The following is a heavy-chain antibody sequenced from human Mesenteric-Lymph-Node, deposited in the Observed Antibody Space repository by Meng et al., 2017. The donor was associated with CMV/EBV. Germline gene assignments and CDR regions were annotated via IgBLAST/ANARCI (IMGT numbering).Heavy chain of an antibody. J-gene: IGHJ2*01. CDR2: ISAYNGNT. CDR3: ARFGADSSSWYDYWYFDL. Sequence: YPFTNYGISWVRQAPGQGLEWMGWISAYNGNTNYAQNLQGRVTMTTDTSTSTAYMELRSLRSDDTAVYYCARFGADSSSWYDYWYFDLWGRGTLVTVSS. D-gene: IGHD6-13*01. CDR1: YPFTNYG. V-gene: IGHV1-18*01.